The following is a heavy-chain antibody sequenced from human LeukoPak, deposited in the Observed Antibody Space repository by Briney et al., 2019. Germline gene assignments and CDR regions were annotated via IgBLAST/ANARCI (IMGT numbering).Heavy chain of an antibody. D-gene: IGHD3-3*01. CDR3: AAEGSRFLEWSRSYYYYMDV. CDR1: GGSISSGSYY. CDR2: IYTSGST. J-gene: IGHJ6*03. Sequence: SETLSLTCTVSGGSISSGSYYWSWIRQPAGKGLEWIGRIYTSGSTNYNPSLKSRVTISVDTSKNQFSLKLSSVTAADTAVYYCAAEGSRFLEWSRSYYYYMDVWGKGTTVTVSS. V-gene: IGHV4-61*02.